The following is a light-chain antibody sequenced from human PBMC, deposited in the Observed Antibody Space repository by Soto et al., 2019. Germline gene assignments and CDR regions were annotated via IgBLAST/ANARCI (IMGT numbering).Light chain of an antibody. CDR3: GADHGSGSNDV. CDR2: VGTGGIVG. CDR1: SGYSNYK. J-gene: IGLJ1*01. Sequence: QSVLTQPPSASASLGASVTLTCTLSSGYSNYKVDWYQQRPGKGPRFVMRVGTGGIVGSKGDGIPDRFSVSGSGLNRYLTIKNIQEEDESDYHCGADHGSGSNDVFGTGTKLTVL. V-gene: IGLV9-49*01.